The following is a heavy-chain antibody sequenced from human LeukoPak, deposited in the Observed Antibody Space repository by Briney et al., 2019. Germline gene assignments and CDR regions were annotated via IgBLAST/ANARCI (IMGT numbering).Heavy chain of an antibody. CDR2: IYYSGST. CDR3: ARSRAFNSGAFDP. D-gene: IGHD1-26*01. Sequence: PSETLSLTCTVSGGSISNGDHYWSWIRQHPGKGLEWIGHIYYSGSTYYNPSLKSRVTISVDTSKNQFSLRLNSVTAADTAVYYCARSRAFNSGAFDPWGQGSLVTVSS. CDR1: GGSISNGDHY. V-gene: IGHV4-31*03. J-gene: IGHJ5*02.